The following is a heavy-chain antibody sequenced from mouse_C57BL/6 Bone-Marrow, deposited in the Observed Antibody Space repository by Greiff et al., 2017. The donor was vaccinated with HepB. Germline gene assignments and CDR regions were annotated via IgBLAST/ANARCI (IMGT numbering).Heavy chain of an antibody. CDR1: GYTFTSYW. D-gene: IGHD2-1*01. Sequence: VQLQQSGTVLARPGASVKMSCKTSGYTFTSYWMHWVKQRPGQGLEWIGAIYPGNSDTSYNQKFKGKAKLTAVTSASTAYRELSSLTNEDSAVYYCTRMGQYGNYNYYAMDYWGQGTSVTVSS. V-gene: IGHV1-5*01. J-gene: IGHJ4*01. CDR2: IYPGNSDT. CDR3: TRMGQYGNYNYYAMDY.